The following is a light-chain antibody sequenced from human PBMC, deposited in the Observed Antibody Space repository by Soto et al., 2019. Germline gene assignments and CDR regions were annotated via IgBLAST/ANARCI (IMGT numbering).Light chain of an antibody. CDR1: QSVSSY. J-gene: IGKJ1*01. CDR2: DAS. Sequence: EIVLTQSPATLSLSPGERATLSCRASQSVSSYLAWYQQKPGQAPRLLIYDASNRATGIPARFSGSGSGTDLTLPISSLEPEDFAVYYCQQRSNWPWTFGQGTKVEIK. CDR3: QQRSNWPWT. V-gene: IGKV3-11*01.